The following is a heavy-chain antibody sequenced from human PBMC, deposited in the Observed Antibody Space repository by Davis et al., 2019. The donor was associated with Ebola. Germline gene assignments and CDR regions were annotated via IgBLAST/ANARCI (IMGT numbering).Heavy chain of an antibody. V-gene: IGHV1-3*01. D-gene: IGHD2-8*02. CDR1: GYTFTSYA. CDR3: ARDAYCTGGVCYWNTLDY. CDR2: INAGNGNT. J-gene: IGHJ4*02. Sequence: ASVKVSCKASGYTFTSYAMHWVRQAPGQRLEWMGWINAGNGNTKYSQKFQGRVTITRDTSASTAYMELSSLRSEDTAVYYCARDAYCTGGVCYWNTLDYWGQGTLVTVSS.